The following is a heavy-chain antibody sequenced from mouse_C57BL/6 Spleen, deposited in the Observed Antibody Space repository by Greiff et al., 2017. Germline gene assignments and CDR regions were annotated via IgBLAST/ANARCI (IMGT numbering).Heavy chain of an antibody. D-gene: IGHD1-1*01. V-gene: IGHV1-55*01. Sequence: QVQLKQPGAELVKPGASVKMSCKASGYTFTSYWITWVKQRPGQGLEWIGDIYPGSGSTNYNEKFKSKATLTVDTSSSTAYMQLSSLTSEDSAVSYGESEGDYCSSAWFAYWGQGTLVTVSA. CDR1: GYTFTSYW. J-gene: IGHJ3*01. CDR3: ESEGDYCSSAWFAY. CDR2: IYPGSGST.